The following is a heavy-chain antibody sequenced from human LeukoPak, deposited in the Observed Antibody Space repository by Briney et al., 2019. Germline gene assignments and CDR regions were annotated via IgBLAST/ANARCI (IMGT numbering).Heavy chain of an antibody. CDR1: GASYNAYY. V-gene: IGHV4-34*01. D-gene: IGHD3-3*01. CDR2: IDHRGTA. CDR3: AVGITILGVAASFDS. J-gene: IGHJ4*02. Sequence: SETLSLTCAVYGASYNAYYWSWIRQPPGKGLEWIGGIDHRGTATYNPSLKSRLTISADASKNQFSLKLNSVTDADTAVYYCAVGITILGVAASFDSWGQGNLVIVSS.